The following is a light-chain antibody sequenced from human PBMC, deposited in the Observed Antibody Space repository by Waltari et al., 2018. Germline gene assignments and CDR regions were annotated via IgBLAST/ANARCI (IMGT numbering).Light chain of an antibody. CDR3: QQYGSSVMYT. J-gene: IGKJ2*01. Sequence: EIVLTQSPGTLSLSPGERATLPCRSSQSLTKSYLGWYQQRPGQAPRLLIYGASSRAAGIPDRFSGSGSGTDFTLTISRLEPEDSAVYYCQQYGSSVMYTFGQGTKLEIK. V-gene: IGKV3-20*01. CDR2: GAS. CDR1: QSLTKSY.